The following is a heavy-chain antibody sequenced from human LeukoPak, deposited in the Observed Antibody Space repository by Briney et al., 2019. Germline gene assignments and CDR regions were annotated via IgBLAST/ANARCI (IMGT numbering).Heavy chain of an antibody. CDR2: IYYSGST. CDR1: GDSISSTTYY. J-gene: IGHJ6*03. D-gene: IGHD6-19*01. V-gene: IGHV4-39*01. CDR3: ARHGKYSSAWYNHYYYYMDV. Sequence: PSETLSLTCIVSGDSISSTTYYWGWIRQPPGKGLEWIGNIYYSGSTSYNPSLKSRVTISVDTAKNQFPLKLSSVTAADTALYYCARHGKYSSAWYNHYYYYMDVWGTGATVTVSS.